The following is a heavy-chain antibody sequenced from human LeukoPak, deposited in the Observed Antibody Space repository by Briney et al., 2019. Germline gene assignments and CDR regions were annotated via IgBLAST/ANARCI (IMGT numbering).Heavy chain of an antibody. D-gene: IGHD3-22*01. CDR1: GFTFSSYS. CDR2: ISSSSSTI. J-gene: IGHJ3*02. CDR3: AKDRPNYYESSGPLEGDALDI. Sequence: PGGSLRLSCAASGFTFSSYSMNWVRQAPGKGLEWVSYISSSSSTIYYADSVKGRFTISRDNAKNSLYLQMNSLRAEDTAVYYCAKDRPNYYESSGPLEGDALDIWGQGTMVIVSS. V-gene: IGHV3-48*01.